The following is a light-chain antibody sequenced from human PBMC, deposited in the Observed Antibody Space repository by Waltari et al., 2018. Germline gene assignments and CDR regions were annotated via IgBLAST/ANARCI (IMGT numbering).Light chain of an antibody. J-gene: IGKJ4*01. CDR1: QDIRKY. CDR2: DAS. Sequence: DIQMTQSPSSLPASAGDRVTITCQASQDIRKYLNWYPQTPGKAPKLLIYDASTLEAGVPSRFSGSGSGTYFTFTISSLQPEDVATYYCQQHYNLPLTFGGGTKVEI. CDR3: QQHYNLPLT. V-gene: IGKV1-33*01.